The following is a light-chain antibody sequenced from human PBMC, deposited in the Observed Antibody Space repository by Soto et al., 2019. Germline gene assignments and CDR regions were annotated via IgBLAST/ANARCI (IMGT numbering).Light chain of an antibody. CDR3: QQSYNTPPWT. J-gene: IGKJ1*01. CDR2: AAS. CDR1: QYISRY. Sequence: DIQMTQSPSSLSASVGGRVTITCRASQYISRYLNWYQQKPGKAPKLLIYAASSLQSGVPSRFXGSGSGTDFTLTISSLQPEDFATYYCQQSYNTPPWTFGQGTKVEIK. V-gene: IGKV1-39*01.